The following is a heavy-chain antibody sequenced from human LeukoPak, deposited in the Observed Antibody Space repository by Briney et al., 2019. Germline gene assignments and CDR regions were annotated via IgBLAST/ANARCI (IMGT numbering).Heavy chain of an antibody. Sequence: ASETLSLTCTVSGGSISSSSYYWGWIRQPPGKGLEWIGSIYYSGSTYYNPSLKSRVTISVDTSKNQFSLKLSSVTAADTAVYYCARNGGNSDFDYWGQGTLVTVSS. CDR2: IYYSGST. CDR3: ARNGGNSDFDY. V-gene: IGHV4-39*07. CDR1: GGSISSSSYY. D-gene: IGHD4-23*01. J-gene: IGHJ4*02.